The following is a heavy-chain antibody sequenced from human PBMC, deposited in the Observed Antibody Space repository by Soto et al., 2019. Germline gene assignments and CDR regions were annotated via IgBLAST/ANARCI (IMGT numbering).Heavy chain of an antibody. CDR1: GGSVSSGSYY. CDR2: IYYGGST. Sequence: QVQLQESGPGLVKPSETLSLTCTVSGGSVSSGSYYWSWIRQPPGRGLEWIGYIYYGGSTHYNPSPNSQVTIPVHTTKTQFSLKLSSVTAAETPAYSCARGFEGWYQLSYYDGMDVWGHGTTVTVSS. V-gene: IGHV4-61*01. J-gene: IGHJ6*02. D-gene: IGHD2-2*01. CDR3: ARGFEGWYQLSYYDGMDV.